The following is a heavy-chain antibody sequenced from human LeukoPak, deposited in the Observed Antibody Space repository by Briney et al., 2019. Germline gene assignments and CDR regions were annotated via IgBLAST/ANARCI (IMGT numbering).Heavy chain of an antibody. V-gene: IGHV3-48*04. Sequence: GGSLRLSCAASRFTFTSYWMNGVGQAPGKGREGVSYISSSVSTIYYADSVKGRFTISRDNAKNSLYRQMNSLRAEDTAVYYCARVTGYSSWAFDYWGQGTLVTVSS. CDR1: RFTFTSYW. J-gene: IGHJ4*02. CDR2: ISSSVSTI. D-gene: IGHD6-13*01. CDR3: ARVTGYSSWAFDY.